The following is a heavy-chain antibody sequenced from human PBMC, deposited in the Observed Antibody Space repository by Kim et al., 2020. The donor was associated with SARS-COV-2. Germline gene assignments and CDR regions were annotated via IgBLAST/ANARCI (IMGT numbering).Heavy chain of an antibody. Sequence: GGSLRLSCAASGFTFSSYAMHWVRQAPGKGLEWVAVISYDGSNKYYADSVKGRFTISRDNSKNTLYLQMNSLRAEDTAVYYCARSGQVKDILTGYPVNGYYYGMDVWGQGTTVTVSS. CDR1: GFTFSSYA. J-gene: IGHJ6*02. CDR2: ISYDGSNK. CDR3: ARSGQVKDILTGYPVNGYYYGMDV. V-gene: IGHV3-30*04. D-gene: IGHD3-9*01.